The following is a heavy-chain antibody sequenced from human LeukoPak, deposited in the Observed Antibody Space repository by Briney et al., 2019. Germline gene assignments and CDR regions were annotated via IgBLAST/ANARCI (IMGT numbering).Heavy chain of an antibody. D-gene: IGHD4-17*01. V-gene: IGHV3-23*01. CDR2: ISGGGSGT. CDR3: AKVKDGDYLRPFAY. Sequence: GGSLRLSCAASGFTFSSYAMSWVRQAPGKGLEWVSGISGGGSGTYFADSVKGRSTISRDNSKNTLYLQMSSLRAEDTAVYYCAKVKDGDYLRPFAYWGQGTLVTVSS. CDR1: GFTFSSYA. J-gene: IGHJ4*02.